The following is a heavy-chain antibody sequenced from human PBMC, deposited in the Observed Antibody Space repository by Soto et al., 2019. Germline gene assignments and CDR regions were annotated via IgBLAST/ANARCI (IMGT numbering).Heavy chain of an antibody. V-gene: IGHV3-30*18. CDR3: AKGRNFLSPHASYYDYGMDV. D-gene: IGHD1-7*01. CDR1: GVTFSSYG. J-gene: IGHJ6*02. CDR2: ISYDGSNK. Sequence: PGGSLRLSCAASGVTFSSYGMHWVRQAPGKGLGWVAVISYDGSNKYYADSVKGRFTISRDNSKNTLYLQMNSLRAEATAVYYCAKGRNFLSPHASYYDYGMDVWGQGTTVTVSS.